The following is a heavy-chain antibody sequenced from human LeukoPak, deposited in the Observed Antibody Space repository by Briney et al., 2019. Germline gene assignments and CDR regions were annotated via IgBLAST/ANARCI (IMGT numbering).Heavy chain of an antibody. V-gene: IGHV3-33*01. J-gene: IGHJ4*02. D-gene: IGHD2-21*02. CDR3: ARDLVVTALTDY. Sequence: GGSLRLSCAASGFTFSNYGIHWVRQAPGKGLEWVAVTWSDGIRKYYADSVKGRFTISRDNAKNSLYLQMNSLRAEDTAVYYCARDLVVTALTDYWGQGTLVTVSS. CDR2: TWSDGIRK. CDR1: GFTFSNYG.